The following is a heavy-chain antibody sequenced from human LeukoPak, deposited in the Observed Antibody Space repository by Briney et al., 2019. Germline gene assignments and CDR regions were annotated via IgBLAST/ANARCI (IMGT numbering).Heavy chain of an antibody. J-gene: IGHJ6*02. Sequence: GGPLRLSCEASGFTFTTHSMNWVRQAPGKGLEWVSSISSTIVYTYYADSVKGRFTISRDNANNSLFLQMNSLRAEDTAVYYCARVYGSGPFYYYGMDVWGQGTTVTVSS. CDR3: ARVYGSGPFYYYGMDV. V-gene: IGHV3-21*01. CDR1: GFTFTTHS. CDR2: ISSTIVYT. D-gene: IGHD3-10*01.